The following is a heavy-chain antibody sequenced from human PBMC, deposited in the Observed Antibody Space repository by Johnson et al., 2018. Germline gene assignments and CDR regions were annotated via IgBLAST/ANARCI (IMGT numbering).Heavy chain of an antibody. CDR1: GFTFSSYS. CDR2: ISSSSSYI. D-gene: IGHD1-26*01. Sequence: QLVESGGGLVKPGGSLRLSCAASGFTFSSYSMNWVRQAPGKGLEWVSSISSSSSYIYYADSVKGRFTISRDNAKNSLYLQMNSLRAEDTAVYYCARDGWWELLQPYALDIWGQGTMVTVSS. J-gene: IGHJ3*02. V-gene: IGHV3-21*01. CDR3: ARDGWWELLQPYALDI.